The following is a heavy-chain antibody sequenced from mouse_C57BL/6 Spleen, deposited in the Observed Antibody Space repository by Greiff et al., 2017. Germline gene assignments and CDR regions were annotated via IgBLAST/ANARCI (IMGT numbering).Heavy chain of an antibody. V-gene: IGHV5-12*01. CDR2: ISNGGGST. J-gene: IGHJ1*03. Sequence: EVKLLESGGGLVQPGGSLKLSCAASGFTFSDYYMYWVRQTPEKRLEWVAYISNGGGSTYYPDTVKGRFTISRDNAKNTLYLQMSRLKSEDTAMYYCARLPYYGSTNWYFDVWGTGTTVTVSS. D-gene: IGHD1-1*01. CDR1: GFTFSDYY. CDR3: ARLPYYGSTNWYFDV.